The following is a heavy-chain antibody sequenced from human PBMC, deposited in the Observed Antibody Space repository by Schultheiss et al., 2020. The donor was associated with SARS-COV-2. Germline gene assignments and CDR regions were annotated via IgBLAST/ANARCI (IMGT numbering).Heavy chain of an antibody. J-gene: IGHJ4*02. D-gene: IGHD2-2*02. V-gene: IGHV2-70*01. CDR2: IDWDDDK. CDR3: ARMGHCGDTSCYNHFDY. CDR1: GFSLSTSGMC. Sequence: SGPTLVKPTETLTLTCTFSGFSLSTSGMCVSWIRQPPGKALEWLALIDWDDDKFYSTSLKTRLSISKDTSKNQVVLTMTNVDPVDTATYYCARMGHCGDTSCYNHFDYWGQGTLVTVSS.